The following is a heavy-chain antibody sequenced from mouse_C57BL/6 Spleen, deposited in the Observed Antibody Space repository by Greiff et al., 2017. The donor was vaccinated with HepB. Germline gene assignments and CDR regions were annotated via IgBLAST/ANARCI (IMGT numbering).Heavy chain of an antibody. V-gene: IGHV1-66*01. D-gene: IGHD2-4*01. CDR1: GYSFTSYY. J-gene: IGHJ2*01. CDR2: IYPGSGNT. Sequence: VQLQQSGPELVKPGASVKISCKASGYSFTSYYIHWVKQRPGQGLEWIGWIYPGSGNTKYNEKFKGKATLTADTSSSTAYMQLSSLTSEDSAVYYCARRGDYDPYYFDYWGQGTTLTVSS. CDR3: ARRGDYDPYYFDY.